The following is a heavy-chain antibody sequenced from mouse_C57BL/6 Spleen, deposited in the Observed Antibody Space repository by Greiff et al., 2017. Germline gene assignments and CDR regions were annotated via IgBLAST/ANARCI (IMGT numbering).Heavy chain of an antibody. CDR2: INPNNGGT. CDR1: GYTFTDYN. Sequence: EVQLVESGPELVKPGASVKMSCKASGYTFTDYNMHWVKQSHGKSLEWIGYINPNNGGTSYNQKFKGKATLTVNKSSSTAYMELRSLTSEDSAVYYCARNYGSSRGFAYWGQGTLVTVSA. D-gene: IGHD1-1*01. V-gene: IGHV1-22*01. J-gene: IGHJ3*01. CDR3: ARNYGSSRGFAY.